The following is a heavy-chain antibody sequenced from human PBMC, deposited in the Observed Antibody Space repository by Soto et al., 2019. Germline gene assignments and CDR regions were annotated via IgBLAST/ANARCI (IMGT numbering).Heavy chain of an antibody. CDR1: GGSISSSSYY. CDR3: ARETTVTKYLGSGYYYGMDV. Sequence: PSETLSLTCTVSGGSISSSSYYWGWIRQPPGKGLEWIGSIYYSGSTYYNPSLKSRVTISVDTSKNQFSLKLSSVTAADTAVYYCARETTVTKYLGSGYYYGMDVWAQGTTVPVSS. J-gene: IGHJ6*02. V-gene: IGHV4-39*02. CDR2: IYYSGST. D-gene: IGHD4-17*01.